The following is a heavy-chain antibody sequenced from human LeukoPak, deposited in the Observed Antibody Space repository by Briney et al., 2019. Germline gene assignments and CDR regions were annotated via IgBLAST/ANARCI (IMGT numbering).Heavy chain of an antibody. V-gene: IGHV1-69*04. CDR2: IIPILGIA. CDR3: TRAVTTYNWFDP. D-gene: IGHD4-17*01. J-gene: IGHJ5*02. Sequence: GSSVKVSCKASGGTFSSYAVSWVRQAPGQGLEWMGRIIPILGIANYAQKFQGRVTITADKSTGTAYVELSSLRSEDTAVCYCTRAVTTYNWFDPWGQGTLVTVSS. CDR1: GGTFSSYA.